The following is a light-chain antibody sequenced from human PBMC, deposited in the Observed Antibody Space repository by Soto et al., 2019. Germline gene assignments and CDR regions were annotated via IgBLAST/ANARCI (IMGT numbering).Light chain of an antibody. CDR1: QGISNY. CDR2: AAS. Sequence: DIQMTQSPSSLSASVGDRVTITCRASQGISNYLAWYQQKPGKVPKLLIYAASTLQSWIPSRFIGSGSGTDFTLTISSLQPEDAATYNCQKYVDAPKTFGQGTKLEIK. V-gene: IGKV1-27*01. J-gene: IGKJ2*01. CDR3: QKYVDAPKT.